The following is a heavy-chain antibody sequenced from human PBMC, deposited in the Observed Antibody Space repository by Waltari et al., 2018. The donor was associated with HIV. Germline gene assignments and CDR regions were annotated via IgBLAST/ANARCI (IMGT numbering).Heavy chain of an antibody. Sequence: QVQLQEPGPGLVKPSETMSPTCTVSGRSTSRYYWRCTRQPLGKGLEWIGYIYYRGSTNYNPSLKSRVTISVDTSKNQFSLKLSSVTAADTAVYYCARHTGGNHDAFDIWGQGTMVTVSS. CDR2: IYYRGST. CDR3: ARHTGGNHDAFDI. V-gene: IGHV4-59*08. J-gene: IGHJ3*02. D-gene: IGHD2-8*02. CDR1: GRSTSRYY.